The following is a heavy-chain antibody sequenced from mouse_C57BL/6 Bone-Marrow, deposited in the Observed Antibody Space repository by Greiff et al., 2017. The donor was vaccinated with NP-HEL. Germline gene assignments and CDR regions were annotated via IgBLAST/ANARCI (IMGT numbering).Heavy chain of an antibody. CDR1: GFNIKDYY. J-gene: IGHJ1*03. Sequence: EVQLQQSGAELVRPGASVKLSCTASGFNIKDYYMHWVKQRPEQGLEWIGRIDPEDGDTEYAPKFQGKATMTADTSSNTAYLQLSSLTSEDTAVYYCARDGYYLYWYFDVWGTGTTVTVSS. D-gene: IGHD2-3*01. CDR2: IDPEDGDT. CDR3: ARDGYYLYWYFDV. V-gene: IGHV14-1*01.